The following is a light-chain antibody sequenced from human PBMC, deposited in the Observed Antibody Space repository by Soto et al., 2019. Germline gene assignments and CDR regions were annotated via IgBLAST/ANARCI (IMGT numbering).Light chain of an antibody. CDR1: QSVNNN. V-gene: IGKV3-15*01. CDR2: DTS. CDR3: QQYNDRPPLT. Sequence: EVVMTQSPALLSVSPGERVTLSCRASQSVNNNLAWYQQQPGQAPRLLIYDTSSRATGVPARLSGSGSGTEFTLTISSLKAEDFAVYYCQQYNDRPPLTFGGGTKVDIK. J-gene: IGKJ4*01.